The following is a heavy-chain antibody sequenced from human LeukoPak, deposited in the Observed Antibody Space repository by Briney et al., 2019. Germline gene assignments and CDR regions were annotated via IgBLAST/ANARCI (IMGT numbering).Heavy chain of an antibody. CDR1: GFTFSSYA. CDR3: AKGRAVEVVAAFNY. D-gene: IGHD2-15*01. J-gene: IGHJ4*02. CDR2: ISGSGAST. V-gene: IGHV3-23*01. Sequence: GGSLRLSCAASGFTFSSYAMSWVRQAPGKELEWVSAISGSGASTYYADSVKGRFTISRDNSKNTLYLQMNSLRAEDTAVYYCAKGRAVEVVAAFNYWGQGTVVTVSS.